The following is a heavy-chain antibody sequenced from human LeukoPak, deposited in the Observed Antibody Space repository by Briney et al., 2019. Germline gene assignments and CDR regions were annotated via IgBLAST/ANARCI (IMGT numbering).Heavy chain of an antibody. CDR2: IYPDDSDT. J-gene: IGHJ4*02. D-gene: IGHD3-10*01. V-gene: IGHV5-51*01. Sequence: GESLKISCKGSGYSFTNYWIAWVRQMPGKGLEWMGIIYPDDSDTRYSPSFQGQVTISADKSISTAYLQWSSLKASDTAMYYCARMVRGVVSAQLHFDYWGQGTLVTVSS. CDR3: ARMVRGVVSAQLHFDY. CDR1: GYSFTNYW.